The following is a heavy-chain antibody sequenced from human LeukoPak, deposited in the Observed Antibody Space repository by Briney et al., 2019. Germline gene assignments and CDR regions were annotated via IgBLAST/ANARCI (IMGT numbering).Heavy chain of an antibody. V-gene: IGHV4-61*02. CDR1: GGSISSGSYY. Sequence: SQTLSLTCTVSGGSISSGSYYWSWIRQPAGKGLERIGRIYTSGSTNYNPSLKSRVTISVDTSKNQCSLKLSSVTAADTAVYYCARDCSSTSCYKDMGYWGQGALVTVSS. CDR3: ARDCSSTSCYKDMGY. J-gene: IGHJ4*02. CDR2: IYTSGST. D-gene: IGHD2-2*02.